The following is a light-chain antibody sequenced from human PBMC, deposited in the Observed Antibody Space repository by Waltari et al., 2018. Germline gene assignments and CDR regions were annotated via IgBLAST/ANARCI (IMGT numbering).Light chain of an antibody. J-gene: IGKJ5*01. CDR1: QSISTY. CDR2: DAS. CDR3: QQRYRWVT. Sequence: ELWLTQAPAALSLYPGERATLSCRASQSISTYLAWYQQKPGQPPRLLIYDASRRATGISARFSGSGSGTDFTLTISSLEPEDFAVYYCQQRYRWVTFGQGTRLEIK. V-gene: IGKV3-11*01.